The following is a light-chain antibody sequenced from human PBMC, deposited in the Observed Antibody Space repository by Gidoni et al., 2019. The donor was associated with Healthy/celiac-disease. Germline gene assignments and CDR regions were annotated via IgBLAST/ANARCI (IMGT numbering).Light chain of an antibody. CDR3: QQYDNLST. V-gene: IGKV1-33*01. CDR1: QDISNY. CDR2: DAS. J-gene: IGKJ5*01. Sequence: DIQMTQSPSSLSASVGDRVTITCQASQDISNYLNWYQQKTGKAPKLLIYDASNWETGVPSRFSGSGSGTDFTVTISSLQPEVIVTYDCQQYDNLSTFGQGTRLEIK.